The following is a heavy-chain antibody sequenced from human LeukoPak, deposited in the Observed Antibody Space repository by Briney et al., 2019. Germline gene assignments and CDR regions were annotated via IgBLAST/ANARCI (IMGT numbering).Heavy chain of an antibody. CDR2: IYYSGST. D-gene: IGHD6-13*01. Sequence: SETLSLTCTVSGGSISSYYWSWIRQPPGKGLEWIGYIYYSGSTNYNPSLKSRVTISVDTSKNQFSLKLSSVTAADTAVYYCAREYSSIERNAFDIWGQGTMVTVSS. CDR3: AREYSSIERNAFDI. V-gene: IGHV4-59*01. J-gene: IGHJ3*02. CDR1: GGSISSYY.